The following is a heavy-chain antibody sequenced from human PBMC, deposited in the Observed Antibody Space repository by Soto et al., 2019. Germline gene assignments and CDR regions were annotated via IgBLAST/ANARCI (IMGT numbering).Heavy chain of an antibody. D-gene: IGHD6-13*01. V-gene: IGHV4-31*03. CDR1: GGSISSGGYY. J-gene: IGHJ6*02. Sequence: SETLSLTCTVSGGSISSGGYYWSWIRQHPGKGLGWIGYIYYSGSTYYNPSLKSRVTISVDTSKNQFSLKLSSVTAADTAVYYCARVLIAAAGIYYYYGMDVWGQGATVTVSS. CDR3: ARVLIAAAGIYYYYGMDV. CDR2: IYYSGST.